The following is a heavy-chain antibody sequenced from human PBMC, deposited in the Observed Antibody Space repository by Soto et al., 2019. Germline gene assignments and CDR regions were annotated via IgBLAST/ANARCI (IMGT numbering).Heavy chain of an antibody. CDR3: ARALSEYGRGPLDT. CDR1: GGSISSFS. V-gene: IGHV4-59*08. CDR2: VYYDGST. Sequence: PSETLSLTCTVSGGSISSFSWNWIRQPPGKGLEWIGDVYYDGSTNSNPSLKSRVTISRNTSEKQFSLRLISVTAADTAVYYCARALSEYGRGPLDTWGQGILLTVSS. D-gene: IGHD1-1*01. J-gene: IGHJ5*01.